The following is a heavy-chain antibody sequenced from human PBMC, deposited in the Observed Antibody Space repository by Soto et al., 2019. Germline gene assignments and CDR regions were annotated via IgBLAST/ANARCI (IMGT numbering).Heavy chain of an antibody. CDR3: AKEKVDTMVRGVRYYYYYYMDV. CDR2: ISYDGSNK. CDR1: GFTFSSYG. J-gene: IGHJ6*03. V-gene: IGHV3-30*18. Sequence: GGSLRLSCAASGFTFSSYGMHWVRQAPGKGLEWVAVISYDGSNKYYADSVKGRFTISRDNSKNTLYLQMNSLRAEDTAVYYCAKEKVDTMVRGVRYYYYYYMDVWGKGTTVTVSS. D-gene: IGHD3-10*01.